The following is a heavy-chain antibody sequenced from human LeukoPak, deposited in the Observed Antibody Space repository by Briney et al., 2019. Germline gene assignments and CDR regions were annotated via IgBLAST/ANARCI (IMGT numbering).Heavy chain of an antibody. CDR2: ISGSGGGT. J-gene: IGHJ4*02. CDR3: AKAPREVWYYFDY. V-gene: IGHV3-23*01. Sequence: GGSLRLSCAASGFTFSSYAMSWVRQAPGKGLEWVSSISGSGGGTYSADSVKGRSTTSRDNSKNTLYLQMNSLRAEDTAVYYCAKAPREVWYYFDYWGQGTLVTVSS. CDR1: GFTFSSYA. D-gene: IGHD3-16*01.